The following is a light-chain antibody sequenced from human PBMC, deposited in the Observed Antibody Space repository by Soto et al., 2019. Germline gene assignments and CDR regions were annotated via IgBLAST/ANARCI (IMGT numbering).Light chain of an antibody. CDR2: GGS. V-gene: IGKV3-20*01. CDR1: ESVTSNS. CDR3: QQYGSSPDT. J-gene: IGKJ5*01. Sequence: EIVLTQSPGTLSLSPGERATLSCRASESVTSNSLAWYQQKPGQAPWVLIYGGSSRATGIPDRFSGNASGTDFTLTISRLEPEDLAVYYCQQYGSSPDTFGQGTRLEIK.